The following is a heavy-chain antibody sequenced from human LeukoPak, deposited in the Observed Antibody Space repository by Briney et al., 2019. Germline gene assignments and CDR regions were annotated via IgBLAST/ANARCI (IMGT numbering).Heavy chain of an antibody. CDR3: ARDSSTVTKYYYYYYYMDV. CDR2: INPSGGST. V-gene: IGHV1-46*01. CDR1: GYTFTSYY. D-gene: IGHD4-11*01. Sequence: GASVKVSCKASGYTFTSYYMHWVRQAPGQGLEWMGIINPSGGSTSYAQKFQGRVTMTRDMSTSTVYMELSSLRSEDTAVYYCARDSSTVTKYYYYYYYMDVWGKGTTVTVSS. J-gene: IGHJ6*03.